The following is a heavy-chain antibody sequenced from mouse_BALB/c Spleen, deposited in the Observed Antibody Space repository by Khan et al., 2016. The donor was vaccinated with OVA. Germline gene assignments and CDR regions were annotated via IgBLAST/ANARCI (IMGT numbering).Heavy chain of an antibody. CDR3: ARDGKFAY. D-gene: IGHD2-3*01. Sequence: LQEAGAELVRPGVSVKISCKGSGHTFTDYAMHWVKQSHAKSLEWIGVISTYYGDVDYSQKFKGKATMTVDRSYSTAYMELARPASEDSAIYCCARDGKFAYWGQGTLVTVSA. CDR1: GHTFTDYA. J-gene: IGHJ3*01. V-gene: IGHV1S137*01. CDR2: ISTYYGDV.